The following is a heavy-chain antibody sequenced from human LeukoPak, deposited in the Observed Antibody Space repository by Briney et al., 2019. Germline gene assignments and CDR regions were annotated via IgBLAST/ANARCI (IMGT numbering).Heavy chain of an antibody. V-gene: IGHV3-23*01. D-gene: IGHD1-26*01. J-gene: IGHJ3*02. CDR1: GFAFSSYA. Sequence: GGSLRLSCAASGFAFSSYAMSWVRQAPGKGLEWVSAISGSGGSTYYADSVKGRFTISRDNSKNTLYLQMNSLRAEDTAVYYCAKWGIYSGSYGAFDIWGQGTMVTVSS. CDR3: AKWGIYSGSYGAFDI. CDR2: ISGSGGST.